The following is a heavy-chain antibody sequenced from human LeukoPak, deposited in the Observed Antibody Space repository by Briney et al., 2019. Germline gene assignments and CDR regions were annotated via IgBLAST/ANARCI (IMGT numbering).Heavy chain of an antibody. J-gene: IGHJ4*02. CDR1: GFTVRTDY. V-gene: IGHV3-53*01. CDR3: AKDVEPTSGYYRVAFDY. CDR2: IYSDGST. D-gene: IGHD3-22*01. Sequence: GGSLRLSCAASGFTVRTDYMTWVRQAPGKGLEWVSIIYSDGSTYYADSVRGRFSISRDNSKNTLYLQMNSLRAEDTAVYYCAKDVEPTSGYYRVAFDYWGQGTLVTVSS.